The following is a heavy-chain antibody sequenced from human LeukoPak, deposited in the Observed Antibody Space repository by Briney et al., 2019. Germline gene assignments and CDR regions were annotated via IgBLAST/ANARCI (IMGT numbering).Heavy chain of an antibody. J-gene: IGHJ4*02. V-gene: IGHV4-31*03. CDR3: ARYVLSSFDY. CDR1: GGSISSGGYY. Sequence: KPSETLSLTCTVSGGSISSGGYYWSWIRQHPRKGLEWIGYIYYSGSTYYNPSLKSRATISVDTSKNQFSLKLSSVTAADTAVYYCARYVLSSFDYWGQGTLVTVSS. D-gene: IGHD6-6*01. CDR2: IYYSGST.